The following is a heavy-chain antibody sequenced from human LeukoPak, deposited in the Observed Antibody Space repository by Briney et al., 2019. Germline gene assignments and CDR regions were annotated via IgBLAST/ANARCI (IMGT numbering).Heavy chain of an antibody. Sequence: GGSLRLSCAASGFTFSSYSMNWVRQAPGKGLEWVSSISSSSSYIYYADSVKGRFTISRDNAKNSLYLQMNSLRAEDTAVYYCARSPAARPYYFDYWGQRTLVTVSS. V-gene: IGHV3-21*01. D-gene: IGHD6-6*01. J-gene: IGHJ4*02. CDR3: ARSPAARPYYFDY. CDR2: ISSSSSYI. CDR1: GFTFSSYS.